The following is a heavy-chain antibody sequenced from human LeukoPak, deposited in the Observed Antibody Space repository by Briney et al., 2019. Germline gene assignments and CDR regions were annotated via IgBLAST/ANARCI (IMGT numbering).Heavy chain of an antibody. J-gene: IGHJ6*03. CDR2: IYYSGTT. Sequence: SETLSLTCTVSGGSISSSPYYWGWIRQPPGKGLEWIGSIYYSGTTHYNPSLESRVTISVDTSKNQFSLKLSSVTAADTAVYYCANLVAAGVYYYYYMDVWGKGTTVTVSS. CDR3: ANLVAAGVYYYYYMDV. CDR1: GGSISSSPYY. D-gene: IGHD6-13*01. V-gene: IGHV4-39*07.